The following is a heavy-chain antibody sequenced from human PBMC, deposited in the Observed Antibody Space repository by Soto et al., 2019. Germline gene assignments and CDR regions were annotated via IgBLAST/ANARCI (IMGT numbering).Heavy chain of an antibody. V-gene: IGHV1-69*12. J-gene: IGHJ6*02. Sequence: QVQLVQSGAEVKEPGSSVKVSCWASGGTFSSYAISWVRQAPGQGLEWMGGLIPNFGTTNYARKFQGRITISADESTSTAYMELSSLRYEDSAVYYCAIGGSYLTVYGMDVWGQGTTVTVSS. CDR1: GGTFSSYA. D-gene: IGHD2-15*01. CDR3: AIGGSYLTVYGMDV. CDR2: LIPNFGTT.